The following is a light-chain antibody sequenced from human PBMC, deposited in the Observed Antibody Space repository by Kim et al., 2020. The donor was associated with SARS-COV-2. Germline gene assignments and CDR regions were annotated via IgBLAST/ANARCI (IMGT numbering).Light chain of an antibody. CDR1: QTINSNY. CDR3: QQYDSSPLT. CDR2: DAS. J-gene: IGKJ4*01. V-gene: IGKV3-20*01. Sequence: PGERATLSCRASQTINSNYLAWYQQKPGRAPRLLIYDASSRATGIPDRFSGSGSGTDFTLTISRLEPEDFAVYYCQQYDSSPLTFGGGTKVDIK.